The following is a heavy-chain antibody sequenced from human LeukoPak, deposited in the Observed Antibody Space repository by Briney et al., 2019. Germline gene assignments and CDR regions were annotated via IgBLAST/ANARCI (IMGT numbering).Heavy chain of an antibody. CDR3: ASGWLFFDY. J-gene: IGHJ4*02. CDR1: GGSISSYY. CDR2: IYYSGST. V-gene: IGHV4-59*01. D-gene: IGHD5-12*01. Sequence: SETLSLTCTVSGGSISSYYWSWTRQPPGKGLEWIGYIYYSGSTNYNPSLKSRVTISVDTSKNQFSLKLSSVTAADTAVYYCASGWLFFDYWGQGTLVTVS.